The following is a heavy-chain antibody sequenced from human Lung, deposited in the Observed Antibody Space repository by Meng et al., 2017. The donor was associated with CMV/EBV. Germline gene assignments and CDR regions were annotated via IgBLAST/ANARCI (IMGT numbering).Heavy chain of an antibody. V-gene: IGHV4-34*01. CDR3: AREGQLYSSSWYAFDY. J-gene: IGHJ4*02. CDR2: INHSGST. D-gene: IGHD6-13*01. Sequence: SXTXSLXCAVYGGSFSGYYWSWIRQPPGKGLEWIGEINHSGSTNYNPSLKSRVTISVDTSKNQFSLKLSSVTAADTAVYYCAREGQLYSSSWYAFDYWGQGTXVT. CDR1: GGSFSGYY.